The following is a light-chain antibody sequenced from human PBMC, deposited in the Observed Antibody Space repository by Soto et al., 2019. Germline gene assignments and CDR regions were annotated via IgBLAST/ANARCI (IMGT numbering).Light chain of an antibody. V-gene: IGKV3-11*01. Sequence: EIVLTQSPATLSLSPWERATLSCGASQSVSSYLAWYQQKPGQAPRLLIYDASNRATGIPARFSGSGSGTDFTLTISSLEPEDFAVYYCQQRSNWPPLTFGGGTKVDIK. CDR2: DAS. J-gene: IGKJ4*01. CDR3: QQRSNWPPLT. CDR1: QSVSSY.